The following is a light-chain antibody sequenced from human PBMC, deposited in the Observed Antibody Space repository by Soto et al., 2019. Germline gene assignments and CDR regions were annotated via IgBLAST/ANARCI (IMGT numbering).Light chain of an antibody. CDR1: QSVTST. J-gene: IGKJ4*01. Sequence: EIVMTQSPSTVSVSPGERARLSCRASQSVTSTLAWYQQKPGQTPRLLIYDASTRATGIPARFSGSGSGTEFTLTISSLQSEDFAVYYCQQYNNWPLTFGGGTKVDI. CDR3: QQYNNWPLT. V-gene: IGKV3-15*01. CDR2: DAS.